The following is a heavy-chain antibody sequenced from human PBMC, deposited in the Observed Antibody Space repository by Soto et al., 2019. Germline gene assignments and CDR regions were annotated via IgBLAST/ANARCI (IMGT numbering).Heavy chain of an antibody. CDR2: IYYSGST. Sequence: TSETLSLTCTVSGGSISSSSYYWGWIRQPPGKGLEWIGSIYYSGSTYYNPSLKSRVTISVDTSKNQFSLKLSSVTAADTAVYYCARVAATIYYFDYWGQGTLVTVSS. J-gene: IGHJ4*02. V-gene: IGHV4-39*01. CDR3: ARVAATIYYFDY. CDR1: GGSISSSSYY. D-gene: IGHD2-15*01.